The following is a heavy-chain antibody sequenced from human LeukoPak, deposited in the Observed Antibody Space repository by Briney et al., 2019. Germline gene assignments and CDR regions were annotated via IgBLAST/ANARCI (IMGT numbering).Heavy chain of an antibody. D-gene: IGHD6-19*01. V-gene: IGHV4-4*07. Sequence: PSETLSLTCTVSGGSISNYYWTWIRQPAGKGLEGIGRIYTSGGTNYNPSLKSRVTMSVDTSKNQFSLKLRSVTAADTAMYYCARAAEDSSGWYLFDYWGQGILVTVSA. CDR1: GGSISNYY. CDR2: IYTSGGT. J-gene: IGHJ4*02. CDR3: ARAAEDSSGWYLFDY.